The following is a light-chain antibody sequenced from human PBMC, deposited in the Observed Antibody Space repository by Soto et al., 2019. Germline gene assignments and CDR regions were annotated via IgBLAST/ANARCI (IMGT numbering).Light chain of an antibody. CDR2: DVT. CDR1: SSDVGGYSH. J-gene: IGLJ3*02. CDR3: VLYMGSGIWV. Sequence: QSALTQPRSVSGSPGQSVTISCTGSSSDVGGYSHVSWFQQHPGKAPKLMIYDVTKRPSGVPDRFSGSKSGNTASLTISGLQAEDESDYYCVLYMGSGIWVFGGGTQLTVL. V-gene: IGLV2-11*01.